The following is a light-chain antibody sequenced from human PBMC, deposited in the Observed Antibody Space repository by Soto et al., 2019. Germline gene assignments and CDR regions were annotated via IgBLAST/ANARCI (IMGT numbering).Light chain of an antibody. CDR3: QQYDNLPIT. V-gene: IGKV1-33*01. CDR2: DTS. CDR1: QDIPKY. J-gene: IGKJ5*01. Sequence: SQVTQSRSSLAASVGDRVTITCQPSQDIPKYLSWYQQKPGKAPNLLIYDTSILETGVPSRFSGSGSGTDFTFTISSLQPEDIATYYCQQYDNLPITFGQGTRLEIK.